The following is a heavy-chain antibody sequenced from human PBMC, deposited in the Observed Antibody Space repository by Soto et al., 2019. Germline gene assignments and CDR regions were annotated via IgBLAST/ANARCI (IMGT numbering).Heavy chain of an antibody. CDR3: ARRVGGGKYNWFGP. Sequence: QVQLQESGPGLVKPSQTLSLTCTVSGGSISSGGYYWRWIRQHPGKGLEWIGNIYYSGSTYYNPSLKRRVTILVATAKTQFSLKLSSVTAAVTAVYSWARRVGGGKYNWFGPWGQGTLVTVSS. CDR1: GGSISSGGYY. J-gene: IGHJ5*02. V-gene: IGHV4-31*03. CDR2: IYYSGST. D-gene: IGHD2-15*01.